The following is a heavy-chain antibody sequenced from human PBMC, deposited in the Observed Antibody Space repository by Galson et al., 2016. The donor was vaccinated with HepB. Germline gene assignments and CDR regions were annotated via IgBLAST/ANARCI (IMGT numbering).Heavy chain of an antibody. CDR3: ARATYFYDSSGHYYVYYFDY. Sequence: TLSLTCAVSGGSISSGGFSWSWIRQPPGKGLEWIGYIYRSGSTYYNPSLKSRVTISEDRSMNQSALKLSSVTAADTAVYYCARATYFYDSSGHYYVYYFDYWGQGSQVTVSS. V-gene: IGHV4-30-2*01. CDR1: GGSISSGGFS. CDR2: IYRSGST. J-gene: IGHJ4*02. D-gene: IGHD3-22*01.